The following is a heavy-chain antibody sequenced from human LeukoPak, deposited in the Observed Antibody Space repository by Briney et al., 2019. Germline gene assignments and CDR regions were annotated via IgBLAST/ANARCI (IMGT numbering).Heavy chain of an antibody. CDR2: ISSSSSYI. CDR1: GFTFSSYS. Sequence: PGGSLRLSCAASGFTFSSYSMNWVRQAPGKGLEWVSSISSSSSYIYHADSVKGRFTISRDNAKNSLYLQMNSLRAEDTAVYYCARFSSSSINYWGQGTLVTVSS. V-gene: IGHV3-21*01. CDR3: ARFSSSSINY. D-gene: IGHD6-13*01. J-gene: IGHJ4*02.